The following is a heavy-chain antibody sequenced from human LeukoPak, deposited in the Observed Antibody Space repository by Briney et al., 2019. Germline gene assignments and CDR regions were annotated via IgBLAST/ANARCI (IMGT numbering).Heavy chain of an antibody. CDR1: GFTFTNYW. V-gene: IGHV3-74*01. J-gene: IGHJ5*02. CDR3: ARGNSSGWYDH. D-gene: IGHD6-19*01. Sequence: PGRSLRLACVAAGFTFTNYWMHWVRQPPGRGRLWVARINIDGGTTTYADSVKGQFTISRDNAKTTLYLQMNSLRAGDTAVYYCARGNSSGWYDHWGQGTLVTVSS. CDR2: INIDGGTT.